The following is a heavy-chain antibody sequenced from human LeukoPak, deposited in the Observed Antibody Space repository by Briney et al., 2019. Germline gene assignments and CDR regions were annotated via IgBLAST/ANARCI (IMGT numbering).Heavy chain of an antibody. J-gene: IGHJ6*02. CDR1: GGSIRSGDDS. CDR3: AKDHTETSSLNFRNYYYYGMDI. CDR2: IYYRGST. D-gene: IGHD4-11*01. Sequence: SETLSLTRTVSGGSIRSGDDSWNWIRQHAGKGLEWIGYIYYRGSTYYNPSLTSRVTMSVDTSKNQFSLKLSSLTAADTAIYYCAKDHTETSSLNFRNYYYYGMDIWGQGTTVIVSS. V-gene: IGHV4-31*03.